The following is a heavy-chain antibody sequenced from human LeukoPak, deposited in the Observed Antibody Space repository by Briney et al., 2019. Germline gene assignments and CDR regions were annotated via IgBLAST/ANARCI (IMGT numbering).Heavy chain of an antibody. CDR3: ARQNPDDFWSGYYLYWFDP. D-gene: IGHD3-3*01. CDR1: GGSISSSSYY. CDR2: IYYSGST. V-gene: IGHV4-39*01. J-gene: IGHJ5*02. Sequence: SETLSLTCTVSGGSISSSSYYWGWIRRPPGKGLEWIGSIYYSGSTYYNPSLKSRVTISVDTSKNQFSLKLSSVTAADTAVYYCARQNPDDFWSGYYLYWFDPWGQGTLVTVSS.